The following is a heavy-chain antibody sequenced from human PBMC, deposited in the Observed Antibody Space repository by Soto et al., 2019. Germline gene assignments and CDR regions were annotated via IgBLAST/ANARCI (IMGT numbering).Heavy chain of an antibody. J-gene: IGHJ6*02. V-gene: IGHV4-34*01. CDR2: INHSGST. CDR1: GGSFSGYY. CDR3: ARGVHVLYYYYGMDV. D-gene: IGHD2-8*01. Sequence: SETLSLTCAVYGGSFSGYYWSWIRQPPGKGLEWIGEINHSGSTNYNPSLKSRVTISVDTSKNQFSLKLSSVTAADTAVYYCARGVHVLYYYYGMDVWGQGTTVTVS.